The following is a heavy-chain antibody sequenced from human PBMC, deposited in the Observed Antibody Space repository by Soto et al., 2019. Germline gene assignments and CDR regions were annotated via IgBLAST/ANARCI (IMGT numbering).Heavy chain of an antibody. J-gene: IGHJ4*02. D-gene: IGHD3-22*01. CDR1: GGSISSGGYY. CDR3: ARLDRASSSYYFDY. CDR2: IYYSGST. Sequence: SETLSLTCTVSGGSISSGGYYWSWIRQHPGKGLEWIGYIYYSGSTYYNPSLKSRVTISVDTSKNQFSLKLSSVTAADTAVYYCARLDRASSSYYFDYWGQGTLVTVSS. V-gene: IGHV4-31*03.